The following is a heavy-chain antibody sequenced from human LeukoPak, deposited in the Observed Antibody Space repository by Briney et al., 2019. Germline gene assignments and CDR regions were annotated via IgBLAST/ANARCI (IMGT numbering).Heavy chain of an antibody. CDR3: ARDGTYYYDSSGYHAFDY. V-gene: IGHV4-38-2*02. CDR2: IYHSGNT. D-gene: IGHD3-22*01. Sequence: SETLSLTCTVSGYSISSGYYWGWIRQTPGKGLEWIGSIYHSGNTYYSPSLKSRVTISVDTSRNQFSLKLSSVTAADTAVYYCARDGTYYYDSSGYHAFDYWGQGTLVTVSS. CDR1: GYSISSGYY. J-gene: IGHJ4*02.